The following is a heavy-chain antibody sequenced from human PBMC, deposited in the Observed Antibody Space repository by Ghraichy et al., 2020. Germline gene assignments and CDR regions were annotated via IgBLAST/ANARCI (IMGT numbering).Heavy chain of an antibody. D-gene: IGHD6-19*01. CDR3: ARVWSAKYSSGYDFDY. V-gene: IGHV3-7*01. J-gene: IGHJ4*02. CDR1: GFTFSSYW. CDR2: IKQDGSEK. Sequence: GGSLRLSCAASGFTFSSYWMSWVRQAPGKGLEWVANIKQDGSEKYYVDSVKGRFTISRDNAKNSLYLQMNSLRAEDTAVYYCARVWSAKYSSGYDFDYWGQGTLVTVSS.